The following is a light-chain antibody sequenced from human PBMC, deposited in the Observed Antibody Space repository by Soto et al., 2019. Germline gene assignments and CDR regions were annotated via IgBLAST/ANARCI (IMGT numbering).Light chain of an antibody. CDR3: QQRSNWPPIT. Sequence: EIVLTQSPATLSLSPGERATLSCRASQSVSSYLAWYQQKPGQAPRLLIYDASNRATGIPARFSGSGSGTDFTLTISSLEPEDFAVNYCQQRSNWPPITFGQGTLLEIK. CDR2: DAS. V-gene: IGKV3-11*01. J-gene: IGKJ5*01. CDR1: QSVSSY.